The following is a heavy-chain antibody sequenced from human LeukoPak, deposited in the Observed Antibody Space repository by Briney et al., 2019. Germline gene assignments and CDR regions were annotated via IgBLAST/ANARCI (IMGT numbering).Heavy chain of an antibody. V-gene: IGHV3-7*01. CDR1: GFTFSNYW. CDR2: IKEDGSAI. Sequence: GGSLRLSCAASGFTFSNYWMSWVRQAPVKGLEWGANIKEDGSAIYYMDSVKGRFTISRDNAKNSVYLQMNSLRGEDTAVYYCARDFWGSGDYWGQGALVTVSS. J-gene: IGHJ4*02. D-gene: IGHD7-27*01. CDR3: ARDFWGSGDY.